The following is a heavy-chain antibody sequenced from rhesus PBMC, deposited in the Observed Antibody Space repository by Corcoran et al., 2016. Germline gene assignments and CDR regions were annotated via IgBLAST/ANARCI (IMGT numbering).Heavy chain of an antibody. J-gene: IGHJ5-2*02. CDR1: GYTFTSYY. Sequence: QVQLVQSGAEVKKPGASVKLSCKASGYTFTSYYINWVRQAPEQVLDWRGWINPTNGNTGYAQKFQGRVTMTRDTSTSPAYMELNSLRSEDTAVYYCARDLKTGTTRSLDVWGRGVLVTVSS. V-gene: IGHV1S9*01. D-gene: IGHD1-26*01. CDR3: ARDLKTGTTRSLDV. CDR2: INPTNGNT.